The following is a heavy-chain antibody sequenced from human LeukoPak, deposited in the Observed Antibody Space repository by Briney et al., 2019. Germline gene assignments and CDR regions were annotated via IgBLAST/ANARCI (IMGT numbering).Heavy chain of an antibody. CDR1: GFTFSSYA. Sequence: GGSLRLSCAASGFTFSSYAMSWVRQAPGKGLEWVSAINGSGGSTYYADSVKGRFTISRDNSKNTLYLQMNSLRAEDTAVYCCAKDGDSSGYYYASSDAFDIWGQGTMVTVSS. CDR3: AKDGDSSGYYYASSDAFDI. J-gene: IGHJ3*02. D-gene: IGHD3-22*01. V-gene: IGHV3-23*01. CDR2: INGSGGST.